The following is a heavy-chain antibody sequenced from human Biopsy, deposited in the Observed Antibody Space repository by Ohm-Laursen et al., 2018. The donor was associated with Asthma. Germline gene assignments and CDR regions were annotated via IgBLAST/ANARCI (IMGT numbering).Heavy chain of an antibody. Sequence: SLRLSCAASGFTSSSYGMYWVRQAPGKGLEWVAVISYDGSNKYYADSVKGRFTISRDNSKNTLYLQMNSLRAEDTAVYYCASQSSGPDFWSGYYYFDYWGQGTLVTVSS. J-gene: IGHJ4*02. CDR2: ISYDGSNK. V-gene: IGHV3-30*03. CDR3: ASQSSGPDFWSGYYYFDY. D-gene: IGHD3-3*01. CDR1: GFTSSSYG.